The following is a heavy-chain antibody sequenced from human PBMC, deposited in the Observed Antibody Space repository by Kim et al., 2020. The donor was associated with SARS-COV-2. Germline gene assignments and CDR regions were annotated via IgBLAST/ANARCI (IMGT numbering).Heavy chain of an antibody. D-gene: IGHD3-10*01. J-gene: IGHJ4*02. Sequence: YADSVKGRFTSSRDNSKNTRYLQMHSLRAEDTAVYYCATITMVRGDYFDYWGQRTLVTVSS. CDR3: ATITMVRGDYFDY. V-gene: IGHV3-53*01.